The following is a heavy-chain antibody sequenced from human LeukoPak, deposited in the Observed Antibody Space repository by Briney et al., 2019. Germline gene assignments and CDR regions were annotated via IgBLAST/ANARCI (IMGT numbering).Heavy chain of an antibody. V-gene: IGHV2-5*02. CDR3: VHRRIYSPFDY. CDR1: GFSLSTSGVG. D-gene: IGHD4-11*01. J-gene: IGHJ4*02. CDR2: IYWDDDK. Sequence: SGPTLVKPTQTLTLTCTFSGFSLSTSGVGVGWVRQPPGKALEWLALIYWDDDKRYNSSLKSRLTITKDTSKNQVVVTMTNVDPVGTATYYCVHRRIYSPFDYWGQGALVTVSS.